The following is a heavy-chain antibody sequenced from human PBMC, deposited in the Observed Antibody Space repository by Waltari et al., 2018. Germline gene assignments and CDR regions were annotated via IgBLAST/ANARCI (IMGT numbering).Heavy chain of an antibody. CDR3: ARPSTEYYYYYYYMDV. J-gene: IGHJ6*03. Sequence: EVQVVESGGGVVQPGGSLRLSCVASGFTFSNYEMTWVRQAPGKGLEWVSYISNSGSTTYYADSVKGRFTISRDNAKNSMYLEMDSLRAEDTAVYYCARPSTEYYYYYYYMDVWGKGTTVTVS. CDR1: GFTFSNYE. CDR2: ISNSGSTT. V-gene: IGHV3-48*03.